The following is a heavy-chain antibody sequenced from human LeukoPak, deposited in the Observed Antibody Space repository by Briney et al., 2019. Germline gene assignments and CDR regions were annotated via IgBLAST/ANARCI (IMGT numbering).Heavy chain of an antibody. Sequence: GGSLRLSCAASGFTFSNAWMSWVRQAPGKGLEWVGRIKSKTDGGTTDYAAPVKGRFTISRDDSKNTLYLQMNSLKTEDTAVYYCTTEEIPHSIVVVPAWGQGTLVTVSS. CDR1: GFTFSNAW. V-gene: IGHV3-15*01. CDR3: TTEEIPHSIVVVPA. J-gene: IGHJ5*02. D-gene: IGHD2-2*01. CDR2: IKSKTDGGTT.